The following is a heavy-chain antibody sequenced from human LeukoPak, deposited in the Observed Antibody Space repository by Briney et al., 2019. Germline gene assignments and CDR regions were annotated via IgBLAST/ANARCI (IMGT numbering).Heavy chain of an antibody. J-gene: IGHJ4*02. CDR3: ARGPYGSGTKFDY. Sequence: ASVKVSCKASGYTFTSYGINWVRQAPGQGLEWMGWISAYNGNTNYAQKFQGWVTMTRDTSISTAYMELSRLRSDDTAVYYCARGPYGSGTKFDYWGQGTLVTVSS. CDR2: ISAYNGNT. CDR1: GYTFTSYG. V-gene: IGHV1-18*01. D-gene: IGHD3-10*01.